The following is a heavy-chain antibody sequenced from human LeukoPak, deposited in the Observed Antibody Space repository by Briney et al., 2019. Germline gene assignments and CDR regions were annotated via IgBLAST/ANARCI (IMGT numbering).Heavy chain of an antibody. CDR3: ARGGVVYPDSFDI. D-gene: IGHD3-16*02. V-gene: IGHV3-7*04. Sequence: GGSLRLSCAASGFTFGTYWMSWVRQVPGKRLEWVANIKEDGSEKVYVDSVKGRFTISRDNGRNSLYLEMNSLRVEDTAVYYCARGGVVYPDSFDIWGRGTMVTVSS. CDR2: IKEDGSEK. CDR1: GFTFGTYW. J-gene: IGHJ3*02.